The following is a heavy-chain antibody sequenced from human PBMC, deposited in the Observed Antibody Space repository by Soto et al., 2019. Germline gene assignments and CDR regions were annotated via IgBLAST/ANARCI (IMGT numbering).Heavy chain of an antibody. CDR2: ITAGNGNT. V-gene: IGHV1-3*01. D-gene: IGHD3-22*01. CDR3: ARADYDSSGYWWFDP. J-gene: IGHJ5*02. Sequence: ASVKVSCKASGYTFTSYAMHWVRQAPGQRLEWMGWITAGNGNTKYSQKFQGRVTITRDTSASTAYMEPSSLRSEDTAVYYCARADYDSSGYWWFDPWGQGTLVTVSS. CDR1: GYTFTSYA.